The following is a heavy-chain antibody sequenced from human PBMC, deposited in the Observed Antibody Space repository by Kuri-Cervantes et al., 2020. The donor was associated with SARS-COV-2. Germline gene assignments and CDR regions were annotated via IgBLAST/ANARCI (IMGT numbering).Heavy chain of an antibody. J-gene: IGHJ4*02. V-gene: IGHV3-48*03. CDR2: IGNTDSTT. Sequence: GGSLRLSCAASGFTFNSYEMNWVRQAPGKGLEWLSYIGNTDSTTYYADSVKGRFTISRDNAENLLYLQMNSLRAEDTALYYCARDLSQYGDPGFDFWGQGTLVTVSS. CDR1: GFTFNSYE. CDR3: ARDLSQYGDPGFDF. D-gene: IGHD4-17*01.